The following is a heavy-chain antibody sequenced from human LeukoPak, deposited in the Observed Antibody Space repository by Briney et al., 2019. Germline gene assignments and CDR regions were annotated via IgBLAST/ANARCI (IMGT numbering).Heavy chain of an antibody. CDR2: ISWNSGSI. D-gene: IGHD3-22*01. J-gene: IGHJ4*02. CDR3: AKDMGYYDSSCYSALFDY. Sequence: GGSLRLSCAASGFTFDDYAMHWVRQAPGKGLEWVSGISWNSGSIGYADSVKGRFTISKDNAKNSLYLQMNSLRAEDTALYYCAKDMGYYDSSCYSALFDYWGQGTLVPVSS. V-gene: IGHV3-9*01. CDR1: GFTFDDYA.